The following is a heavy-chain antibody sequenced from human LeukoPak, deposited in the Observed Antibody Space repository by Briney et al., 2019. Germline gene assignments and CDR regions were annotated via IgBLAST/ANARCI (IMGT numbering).Heavy chain of an antibody. Sequence: GGSLRLSCAASGFTFSSYWMHWVRQAPGKGLVWVSRINSDGSSTSYADSVKGRFTISRDNAKNTLYLQMNSLRAEDTAVYYCARYSSSWYWGFDYWGQGTLVTVSS. CDR2: INSDGSST. CDR3: ARYSSSWYWGFDY. J-gene: IGHJ4*02. D-gene: IGHD6-13*01. CDR1: GFTFSSYW. V-gene: IGHV3-74*01.